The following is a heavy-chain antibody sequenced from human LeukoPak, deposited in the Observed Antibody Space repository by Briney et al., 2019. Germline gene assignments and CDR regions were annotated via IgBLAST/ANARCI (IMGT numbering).Heavy chain of an antibody. CDR3: ARQGMHYNFLTGYYSYYLDY. CDR2: IYPGDSNT. J-gene: IGHJ4*02. V-gene: IGHV5-51*01. Sequence: GESLKISCKGSEYTFTNYWTAWVLQMPGRGLEWMAIIYPGDSNTRYSPSFQGQVTISADKSISTAYLQWSSLKASDTAMYYCARQGMHYNFLTGYYSYYLDYWGQGTLVTVSS. D-gene: IGHD3-9*01. CDR1: EYTFTNYW.